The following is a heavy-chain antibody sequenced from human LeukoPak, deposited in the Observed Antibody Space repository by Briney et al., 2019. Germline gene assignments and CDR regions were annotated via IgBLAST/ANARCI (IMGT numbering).Heavy chain of an antibody. V-gene: IGHV4-34*01. CDR2: INHSGST. CDR1: GGSFSGCY. D-gene: IGHD6-13*01. Sequence: SETLSLTCAVYGGSFSGCYWSWIRQPPGKGLEWIGEINHSGSTNYNPSLKSRVTISVDASKNQFSLKLSSVTAADTAVYYCARIYSSSWFLNWFDPWGQGTLVTVSS. CDR3: ARIYSSSWFLNWFDP. J-gene: IGHJ5*02.